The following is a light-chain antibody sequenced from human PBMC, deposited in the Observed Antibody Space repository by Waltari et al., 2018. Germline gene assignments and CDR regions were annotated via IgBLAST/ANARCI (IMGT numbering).Light chain of an antibody. CDR2: KAS. J-gene: IGKJ2*01. V-gene: IGKV1-5*03. CDR1: QSIDRW. Sequence: GDRVTVSCRASQSIDRWLAWYQQKPGKAPNLLIYKASTLQSGVPSRFSGSGSGTEFTLTISSLQPDDFATYYCQQYKSYPYTFGQGTKLEMK. CDR3: QQYKSYPYT.